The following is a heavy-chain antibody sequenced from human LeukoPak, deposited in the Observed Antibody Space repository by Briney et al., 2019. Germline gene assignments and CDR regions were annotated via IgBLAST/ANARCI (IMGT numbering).Heavy chain of an antibody. J-gene: IGHJ4*02. D-gene: IGHD3-22*01. CDR3: ARVTGYMIEDYFDY. CDR1: GGSISSYY. Sequence: SETLSLTCTVSGGSISSYYWSWIRQPPGKGLEWIGYIYYSGSTNYNPSLKSRVTISVDTSKNQFSLRLSSVTAADTAVYYCARVTGYMIEDYFDYWGQGTLVAVSS. V-gene: IGHV4-59*01. CDR2: IYYSGST.